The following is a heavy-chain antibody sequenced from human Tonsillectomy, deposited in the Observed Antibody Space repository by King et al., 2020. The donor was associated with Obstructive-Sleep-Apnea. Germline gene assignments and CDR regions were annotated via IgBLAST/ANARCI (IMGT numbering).Heavy chain of an antibody. CDR1: GGTFDSYS. Sequence: VQLVQSGAEVKKPGSSVKVSCETSGGTFDSYSINWVRQAPGQGLEWMGRIIPFLTITNYAQKFQGRVSITADRSTSTAYMERSGLSSEDTAIYYCARIPAGGLGFFDYWGQGTLVTVSS. J-gene: IGHJ4*02. CDR2: IIPFLTIT. D-gene: IGHD6-13*01. V-gene: IGHV1-69*09. CDR3: ARIPAGGLGFFDY.